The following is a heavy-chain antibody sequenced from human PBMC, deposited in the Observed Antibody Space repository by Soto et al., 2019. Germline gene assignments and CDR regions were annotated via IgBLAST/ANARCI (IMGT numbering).Heavy chain of an antibody. J-gene: IGHJ5*02. CDR3: ARDIGGGSGSGDYFDP. V-gene: IGHV1-8*01. CDR2: MNPNSGKT. CDR1: GYTFTSHD. Sequence: QVQLVQSGAEVKKPGASVKVSCKASGYTFTSHDINWVRQATGQRPEWMGWMNPNSGKTGYAQKFQARVTKTRDTSISTAYMELRSLTSGDTAIYFCARDIGGGSGSGDYFDPWGQGTRVTVSS. D-gene: IGHD2-15*01.